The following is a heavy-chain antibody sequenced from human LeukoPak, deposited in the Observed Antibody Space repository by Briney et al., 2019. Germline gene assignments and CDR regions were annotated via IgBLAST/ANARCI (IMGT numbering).Heavy chain of an antibody. V-gene: IGHV4-39*01. J-gene: IGHJ3*02. D-gene: IGHD2-21*01. CDR2: IYYSGST. Sequence: SETLSLTCTVSGGSISSSSYYWGWIRQPPGKGLEWIGSIYYSGSTYYNPSLKSRVTISVDTSKNQFSLKLSSVTAADTAVYYCARLTIVAGSLGAFDIWGQGTMVTVSS. CDR1: GGSISSSSYY. CDR3: ARLTIVAGSLGAFDI.